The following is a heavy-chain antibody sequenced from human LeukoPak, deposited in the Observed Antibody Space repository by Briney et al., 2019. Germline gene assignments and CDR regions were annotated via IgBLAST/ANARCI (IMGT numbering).Heavy chain of an antibody. V-gene: IGHV4-59*08. Sequence: SETLSLTCTVSGGSISSYYWSWIRQPPGKGLEWIGYIYSSGSTNYNPSLESRVTISVDTSKNQFSLKLSSVTAADTALYYCARHGSSRSPLNYWGQGTLVTVSS. CDR2: IYSSGST. J-gene: IGHJ4*02. CDR1: GGSISSYY. CDR3: ARHGSSRSPLNY. D-gene: IGHD2-15*01.